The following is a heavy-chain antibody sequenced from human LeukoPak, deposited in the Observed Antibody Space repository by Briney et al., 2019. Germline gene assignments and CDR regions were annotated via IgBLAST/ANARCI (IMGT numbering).Heavy chain of an antibody. D-gene: IGHD6-19*01. Sequence: SETLSLTCTVSGGSISSYYWSRIRQPPGKGLEWVGYIYYSGSTNYNPSLKSRVTISVDTSKNQFSLKLSSVTAADTAVYFCARSLYSSGWYFGYWGQGTLVTVSS. J-gene: IGHJ4*02. CDR1: GGSISSYY. V-gene: IGHV4-59*08. CDR2: IYYSGST. CDR3: ARSLYSSGWYFGY.